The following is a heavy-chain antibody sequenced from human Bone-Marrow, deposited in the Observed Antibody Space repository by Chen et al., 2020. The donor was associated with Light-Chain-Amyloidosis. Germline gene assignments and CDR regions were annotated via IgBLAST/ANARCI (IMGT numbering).Heavy chain of an antibody. V-gene: IGHV3-23*01. J-gene: IGHJ3*02. D-gene: IGHD3-9*01. CDR3: AKDISYDDILPGYPADAFDI. CDR2: ISGSGGSR. Sequence: GKGLEWVSTISGSGGSRYYGDSVKGRLTISRDNSKNALFLQMNSLRAEDTAVYYCAKDISYDDILPGYPADAFDIWGQGTMVTVPS.